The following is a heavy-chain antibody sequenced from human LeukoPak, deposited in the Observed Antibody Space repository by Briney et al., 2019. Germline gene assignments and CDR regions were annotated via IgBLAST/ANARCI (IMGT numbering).Heavy chain of an antibody. D-gene: IGHD5-24*01. Sequence: SETLSLTCAVPDYSISSGYYWGWIRQPPGKGLEWIGSIYHSGNTYYNPSLKSRFTISIDTSKNQFFLKVNSVTAADTATYYCARQGNGYSRVDYWGQGTLVTVSS. CDR1: DYSISSGYY. CDR2: IYHSGNT. CDR3: ARQGNGYSRVDY. J-gene: IGHJ4*02. V-gene: IGHV4-38-2*01.